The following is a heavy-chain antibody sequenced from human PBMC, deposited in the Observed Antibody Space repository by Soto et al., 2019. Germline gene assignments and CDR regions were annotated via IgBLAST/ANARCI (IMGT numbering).Heavy chain of an antibody. CDR1: GYTFTSYD. CDR3: ARGVPYCSSTSCYYNWFDP. D-gene: IGHD2-2*01. V-gene: IGHV1-8*01. J-gene: IGHJ5*02. Sequence: ASVKVSCKASGYTFTSYDINWVRQATGQGLEWMGWMNPNSGNTGYAQKFQGRVTMTRNTSISTAYMELSSLRSEDTAVYYCARGVPYCSSTSCYYNWFDPWGQGTLVTVSS. CDR2: MNPNSGNT.